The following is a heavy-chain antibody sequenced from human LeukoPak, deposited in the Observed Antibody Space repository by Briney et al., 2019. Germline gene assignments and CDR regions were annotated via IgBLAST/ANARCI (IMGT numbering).Heavy chain of an antibody. Sequence: SETLSLTCVVSSFSISNGFYWVWIRQPPGKGLEWIGNVFYSGVTYYNPSLMSRVTISVDTSKNQFSLKLNSVTAADTVVYYCARDRGGRTGYASGDFDFWGQGVLVTVSS. CDR1: SFSISNGFY. D-gene: IGHD5-12*01. CDR2: VFYSGVT. CDR3: ARDRGGRTGYASGDFDF. J-gene: IGHJ4*02. V-gene: IGHV4-38-2*02.